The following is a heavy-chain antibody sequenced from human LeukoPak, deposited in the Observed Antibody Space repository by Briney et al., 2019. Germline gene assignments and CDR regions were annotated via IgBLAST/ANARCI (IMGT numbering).Heavy chain of an antibody. J-gene: IGHJ4*02. CDR3: ARGGSYYDSSGYYRAAEIDY. D-gene: IGHD3-22*01. Sequence: VGSLRLSCAASGFTFSSYWMSWVRQAPGKGLEWVANIKQDGSEKYYVDSVKGRFTISRDNAKNSLYLQMNSLRAEDTAVYYCARGGSYYDSSGYYRAAEIDYWGQGTLVTVSS. CDR2: IKQDGSEK. V-gene: IGHV3-7*01. CDR1: GFTFSSYW.